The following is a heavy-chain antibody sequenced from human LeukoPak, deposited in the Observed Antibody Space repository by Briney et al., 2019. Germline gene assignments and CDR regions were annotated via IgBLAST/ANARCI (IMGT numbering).Heavy chain of an antibody. D-gene: IGHD5-24*01. CDR1: GGTFSSYA. CDR3: ARIRDGYNDAYDI. J-gene: IGHJ3*02. Sequence: GASVKVSCKASGGTFSSYAISWVRQAPGQGLEWMGGIIPIFGTAKYAQKFQGRVTITADESTSTAYMELSSLRSEDTAVYYCARIRDGYNDAYDIWGQGTMVTVSS. V-gene: IGHV1-69*13. CDR2: IIPIFGTA.